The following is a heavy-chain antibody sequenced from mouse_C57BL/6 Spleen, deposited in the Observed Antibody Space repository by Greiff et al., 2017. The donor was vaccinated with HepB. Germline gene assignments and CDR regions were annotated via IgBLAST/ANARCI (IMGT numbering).Heavy chain of an antibody. CDR3: ARLAQYYGSSCDWYFDV. D-gene: IGHD1-1*01. CDR1: GYTFTSYW. J-gene: IGHJ1*03. CDR2: IDPSDSYT. Sequence: VQLQQPGAELVRPGTSVKLSCKASGYTFTSYWMHWVKQRPGQGLEWIGVIDPSDSYTNYNQKFKGKATLTVDTSSSTAYMQLSSLTSEDSAVYYCARLAQYYGSSCDWYFDVWGTGTTVTVSS. V-gene: IGHV1-59*01.